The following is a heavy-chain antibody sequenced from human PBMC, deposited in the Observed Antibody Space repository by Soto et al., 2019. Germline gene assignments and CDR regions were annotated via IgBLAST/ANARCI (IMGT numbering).Heavy chain of an antibody. CDR3: EKGPSWFSDY. CDR2: ISGSGCTT. Sequence: HPGGSLRLSCAASGFTFSSYDMSWVRQAPGKGLEWVSSISGSGCTTYYADSVKGQFTISRDNSNNMLYLQMNSLRAEDTDVHYCEKGPSWFSDYWGQGTLVTVSS. CDR1: GFTFSSYD. D-gene: IGHD6-13*01. V-gene: IGHV3-23*01. J-gene: IGHJ4*02.